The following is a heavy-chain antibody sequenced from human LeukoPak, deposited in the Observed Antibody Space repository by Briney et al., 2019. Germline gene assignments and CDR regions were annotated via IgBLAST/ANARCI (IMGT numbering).Heavy chain of an antibody. J-gene: IGHJ4*02. CDR2: IRYDGSNK. CDR1: GFTFSSYG. D-gene: IGHD6-6*01. CDR3: ARDEYSSSSGHFDY. Sequence: PGGSLRLSCAASGFTFSSYGMHWVRQAPGKGLEWVAFIRYDGSNKYYADSVKGRFTISRDNSKNTLYLQMNSLRAEDTAVYYCARDEYSSSSGHFDYWGQGTLVTVSS. V-gene: IGHV3-30*02.